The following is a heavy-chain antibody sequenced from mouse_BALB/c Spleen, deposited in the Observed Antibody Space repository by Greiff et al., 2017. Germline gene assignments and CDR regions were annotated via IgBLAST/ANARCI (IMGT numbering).Heavy chain of an antibody. D-gene: IGHD3-2*02. Sequence: QVQLQQPGAELVKPGASVKMSCKASGYTFTSYNMHWVKQTPGQGLEWIGAIYPGNGDTSYNQKFKGKATLTADKSSSTAYMQLSSLTSEDSAVYYCAREATVTMDYWGQGTSGTVSS. CDR2: IYPGNGDT. CDR3: AREATVTMDY. V-gene: IGHV1-12*01. J-gene: IGHJ4*01. CDR1: GYTFTSYN.